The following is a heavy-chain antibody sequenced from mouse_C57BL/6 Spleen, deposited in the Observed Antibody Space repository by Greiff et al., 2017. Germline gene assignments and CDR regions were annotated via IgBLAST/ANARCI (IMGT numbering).Heavy chain of an antibody. J-gene: IGHJ4*01. CDR3: ARFGSSSDYAMDY. V-gene: IGHV1-54*01. D-gene: IGHD1-1*01. CDR2: INPGSGGT. CDR1: GYAFTNYL. Sequence: VKLMESGAELVRPGTSVKVSCKASGYAFTNYLIEWVKQRPGQGLEWIGVINPGSGGTNDNEKLKGKATLTADKSSSTAYMQLSSLTSEDSAVYFCARFGSSSDYAMDYWGQGTSVTVSS.